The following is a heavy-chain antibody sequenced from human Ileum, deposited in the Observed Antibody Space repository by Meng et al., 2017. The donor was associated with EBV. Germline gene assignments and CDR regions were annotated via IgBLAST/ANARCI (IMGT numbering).Heavy chain of an antibody. CDR3: AKRDILYFSFED. V-gene: IGHV3-23*01. CDR2: ISGSPDRT. D-gene: IGHD2/OR15-2a*01. Sequence: EVQLLESGGGLVQPGGSLRLSCAASGFTFSIYAMSWVRQGPGKGLEWVSAISGSPDRTYYADSVKGRFTISRDNSKNTLYLQMNSLRAEDTAVYFCAKRDILYFSFEDWGQGALVTVSS. J-gene: IGHJ4*02. CDR1: GFTFSIYA.